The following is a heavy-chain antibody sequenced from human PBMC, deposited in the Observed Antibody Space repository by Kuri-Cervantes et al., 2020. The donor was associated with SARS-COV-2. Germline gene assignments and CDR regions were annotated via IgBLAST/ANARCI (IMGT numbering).Heavy chain of an antibody. CDR3: ARELDCSSTSCSSTKISPAAFDI. J-gene: IGHJ3*02. V-gene: IGHV4-59*12. D-gene: IGHD2-2*01. Sequence: ESLKISCTVSGGSISSYYWSWIRQPPGKGLEWIGYIYYSGSTNYNPSLKSRVTISVDTSKNQFSLKLSSVTAADTAVYYCARELDCSSTSCSSTKISPAAFDIWGQGTMVTVSS. CDR2: IYYSGST. CDR1: GGSISSYY.